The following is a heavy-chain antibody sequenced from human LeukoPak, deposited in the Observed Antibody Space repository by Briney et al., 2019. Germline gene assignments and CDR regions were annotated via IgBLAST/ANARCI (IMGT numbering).Heavy chain of an antibody. CDR1: GGSISSYH. CDR2: IYTSGST. D-gene: IGHD5-24*01. V-gene: IGHV4-4*07. J-gene: IGHJ6*02. CDR3: ARTSRWLQTIGGMDV. Sequence: SETLSLTCTVSGGSISSYHWSWIRKPAGKGLEWIGRIYTSGSTNYNPSLKSRVTISVDTSKNQFSLKLSSVTAADTAVYYCARTSRWLQTIGGMDVWGQGTTVTVSS.